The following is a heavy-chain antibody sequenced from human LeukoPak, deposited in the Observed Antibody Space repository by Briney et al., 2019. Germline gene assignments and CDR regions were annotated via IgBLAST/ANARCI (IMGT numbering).Heavy chain of an antibody. Sequence: ASVKVSCKASGYTFTSYDINWVRQATGQGLEWMGWMNPNSGNTGYAQKFQGRVTITRNTSIGTAYMELSSLRSEDTAVYYCAXGLRIFGXXXATYXXXXDVWGXGTTVTVSS. CDR2: MNPNSGNT. D-gene: IGHD3-3*01. V-gene: IGHV1-8*03. CDR1: GYTFTSYD. J-gene: IGHJ6*03. CDR3: AXGLRIFGXXXATYXXXXDV.